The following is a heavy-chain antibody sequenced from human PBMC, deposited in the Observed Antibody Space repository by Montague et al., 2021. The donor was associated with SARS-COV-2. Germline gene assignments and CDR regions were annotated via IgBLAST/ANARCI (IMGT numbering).Heavy chain of an antibody. D-gene: IGHD4-11*01. J-gene: IGHJ4*02. CDR3: ARIPVSSNYYFDF. CDR2: TYYRSKWYN. Sequence: CAISGDSVSSNIATWNWIRQSPSRGLGWLGRTYYRSKWYNDYAESVKSRITIDPDTSKHQFSLHLNSVTPEDTAVYYCARIPVSSNYYFDFWGQGTLVTVSS. V-gene: IGHV6-1*01. CDR1: GDSVSSNIAT.